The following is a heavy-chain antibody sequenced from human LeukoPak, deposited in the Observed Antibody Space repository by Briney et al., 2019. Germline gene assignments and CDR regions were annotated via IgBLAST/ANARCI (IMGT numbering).Heavy chain of an antibody. J-gene: IGHJ4*02. D-gene: IGHD3-22*01. CDR3: ATLYDSSGYYWGY. CDR1: GYSFTSFG. V-gene: IGHV1-69*06. CDR2: IIPIFGTA. Sequence: GASVKVSCKTSGYSFTSFGISWVRQAPGQGLEWMGGIIPIFGTANYAQKFQGRVTITADKSTSTAYMELSSLRSEDTAVYYRATLYDSSGYYWGYWGQGTLVTVSS.